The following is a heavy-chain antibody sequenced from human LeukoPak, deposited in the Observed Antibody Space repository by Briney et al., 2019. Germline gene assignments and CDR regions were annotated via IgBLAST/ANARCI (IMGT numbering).Heavy chain of an antibody. Sequence: SETLSLTCAVYGGSFSDYDWSWVRQTPGKGLEWIGEINHSGSTNYNPSLKSRVTISLDTSKNQFSLKLSSVTAADTAVYYCARALTYYDILTGYYGNWFDPWGQGTLVTVSS. CDR2: INHSGST. J-gene: IGHJ5*02. V-gene: IGHV4-34*01. CDR1: GGSFSDYD. CDR3: ARALTYYDILTGYYGNWFDP. D-gene: IGHD3-9*01.